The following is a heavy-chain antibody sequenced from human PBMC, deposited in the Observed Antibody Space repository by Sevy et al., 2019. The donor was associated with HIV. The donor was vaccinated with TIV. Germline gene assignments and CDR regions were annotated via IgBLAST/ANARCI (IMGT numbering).Heavy chain of an antibody. CDR1: GGSISSGSYY. CDR3: ARDTWIQDFNWFDP. CDR2: IYTSGST. D-gene: IGHD5-18*01. V-gene: IGHV4-61*02. Sequence: SETLSLTCTVSGGSISSGSYYWSWIRQPAGKGLEWIGRIYTSGSTNYNPSLKSRVTISVDTSKNQFSLKLSSVTAADAAVYYCARDTWIQDFNWFDPWGQGTLVTVSS. J-gene: IGHJ5*02.